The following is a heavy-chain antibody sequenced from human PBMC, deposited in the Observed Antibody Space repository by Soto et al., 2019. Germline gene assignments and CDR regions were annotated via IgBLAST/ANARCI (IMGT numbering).Heavy chain of an antibody. CDR1: GFTFSSYS. J-gene: IGHJ5*02. CDR2: ISSSSSYI. D-gene: IGHD3-9*01. Sequence: GQSLTLSCAASGFTFSSYSMNWVSQAPGKGLEWVSSISSSSSYIYYADSVKGRFTISRDNAKNSLYLQMNSLRAEDTAVYYCAIDQILTRGFDPWGQGT. CDR3: AIDQILTRGFDP. V-gene: IGHV3-21*01.